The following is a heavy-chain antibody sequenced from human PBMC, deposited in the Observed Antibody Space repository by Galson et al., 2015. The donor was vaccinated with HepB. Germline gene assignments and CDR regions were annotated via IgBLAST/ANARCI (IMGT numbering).Heavy chain of an antibody. CDR1: GGSIGSSGYS. D-gene: IGHD4-17*01. CDR2: IYFSGST. J-gene: IGHJ3*02. Sequence: TLSLTCAVSGGSIGSSGYSWSWIRQPPGKGLEWIGYIYFSGSTYYNPSLKSRVTISVDTSKNQFSLKLSSVTAADTAVYYCAANSLTTVTTPPIAFDIWGQGTMVTVSS. V-gene: IGHV4-30-4*07. CDR3: AANSLTTVTTPPIAFDI.